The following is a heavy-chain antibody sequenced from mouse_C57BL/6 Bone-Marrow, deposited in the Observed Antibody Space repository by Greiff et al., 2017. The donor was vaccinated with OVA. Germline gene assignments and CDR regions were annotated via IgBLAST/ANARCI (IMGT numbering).Heavy chain of an antibody. CDR2: ISSGSSTI. CDR3: ARSDYDYFDY. J-gene: IGHJ2*01. Sequence: EVKLLESGGGLVKPGGSLKLSCAASGFTFSDYGMHWVRQAPEKGLEWVAYISSGSSTIYYADTVKGRFTIARDNAKNTLFLHMTSLRSEDAAMYYCARSDYDYFDYWGQGTTLTVSS. D-gene: IGHD2-4*01. CDR1: GFTFSDYG. V-gene: IGHV5-17*01.